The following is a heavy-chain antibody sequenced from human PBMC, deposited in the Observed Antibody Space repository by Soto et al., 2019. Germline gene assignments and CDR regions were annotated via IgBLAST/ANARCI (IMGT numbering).Heavy chain of an antibody. CDR1: GYTFTSYG. V-gene: IGHV1-18*01. CDR3: AXTTMIVAPGWFDP. J-gene: IGHJ5*02. D-gene: IGHD3-22*01. Sequence: QVQLVQSGAEVKKPGASVKVSCKASGYTFTSYGISWVRQAPGQGLEWMGWISAYNGNTNYAQKLQGRVTMTTDTSTSTAYMELRSLRSDDTAXXYCAXTTMIVAPGWFDPWGQGTXVTVSS. CDR2: ISAYNGNT.